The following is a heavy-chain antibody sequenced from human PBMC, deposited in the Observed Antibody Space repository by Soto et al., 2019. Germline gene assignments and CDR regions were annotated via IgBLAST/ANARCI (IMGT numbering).Heavy chain of an antibody. CDR2: IYYSGST. CDR1: CGSISSSIYY. CDR3: ARRIAAAGDQIDY. D-gene: IGHD6-13*01. Sequence: SETLSLTCTVSCGSISSSIYYWGWIRQPPGKGLDWIRSIYYSGSTYYNPSLKSRVTISVDKSKNQFSLKLSSVTAADTAVYYCARRIAAAGDQIDYWGQGTLVNVSS. J-gene: IGHJ4*02. V-gene: IGHV4-39*01.